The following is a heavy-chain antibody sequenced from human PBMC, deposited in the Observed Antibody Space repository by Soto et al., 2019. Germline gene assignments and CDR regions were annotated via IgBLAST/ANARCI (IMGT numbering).Heavy chain of an antibody. J-gene: IGHJ3*02. V-gene: IGHV3-23*01. Sequence: GGSLRLSCAASGFTFSSYAMSWVRQAPGKGLEWVSCISGSGGSTYYADSVKGRFTISRDNPKNTLYLQMDSLRVEDTAVYYCAKPRDSSGYYWYAFDIWGQGTMVTVSS. D-gene: IGHD3-22*01. CDR3: AKPRDSSGYYWYAFDI. CDR2: ISGSGGST. CDR1: GFTFSSYA.